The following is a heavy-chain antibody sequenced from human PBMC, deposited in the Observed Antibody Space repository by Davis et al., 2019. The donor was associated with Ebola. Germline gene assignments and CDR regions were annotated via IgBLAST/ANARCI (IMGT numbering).Heavy chain of an antibody. CDR3: ARDEDY. CDR2: ISWNSGSI. J-gene: IGHJ4*02. Sequence: PGGSLRLSCAASGFTFDDYAMHWVRQAPGKGLEWVSGISWNSGSIGYADSVKGRFTISRDNAKNSLYLQMNSLRDEDTAVYYCARDEDYWGQGTLVTVSS. CDR1: GFTFDDYA. V-gene: IGHV3-9*01.